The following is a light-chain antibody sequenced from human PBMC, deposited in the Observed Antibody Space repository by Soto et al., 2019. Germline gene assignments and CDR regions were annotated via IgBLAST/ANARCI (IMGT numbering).Light chain of an antibody. CDR1: SSNIGSNT. J-gene: IGLJ1*01. V-gene: IGLV1-44*01. CDR2: SNN. Sequence: VLTQPPSASGTPGQRVTISCSGSSSNIGSNTVNWYQQLPGTAPKLLIYSNNQRPSGVPDRFSGSKSGTSASLAISGLQSEDEADYYCAAWDDSLNGSYVFGTGTKATVL. CDR3: AAWDDSLNGSYV.